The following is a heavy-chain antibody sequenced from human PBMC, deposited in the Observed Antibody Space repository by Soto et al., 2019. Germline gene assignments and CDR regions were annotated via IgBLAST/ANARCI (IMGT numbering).Heavy chain of an antibody. J-gene: IGHJ5*02. D-gene: IGHD2-8*01. Sequence: GASVKVSCKASGYTFTSYGISWVRQAPGQGLEWMGRISAYNGNTNYAQKLQGRVTMTTDTSTSTAYMELRSSVTAADTAVYYCARNGAPARMLSNGRFDPWGQGTLVTVSS. V-gene: IGHV1-18*01. CDR2: ISAYNGNT. CDR3: ARNGAPARMLSNGRFDP. CDR1: GYTFTSYG.